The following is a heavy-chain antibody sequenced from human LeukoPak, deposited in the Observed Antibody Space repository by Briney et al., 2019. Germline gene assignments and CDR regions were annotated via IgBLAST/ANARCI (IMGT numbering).Heavy chain of an antibody. J-gene: IGHJ4*02. CDR1: GGSISSYY. CDR3: ARGALDTKTRFDY. D-gene: IGHD5-18*01. CDR2: IYYSGST. V-gene: IGHV4-59*01. Sequence: PSETLSLTCTVSGGSISSYYWSWLRQPPGQGLEWIGYIYYSGSTNYNPSLKSRVTISVDTSKNQFSLRLSSVTAADTAVYYCARGALDTKTRFDYWGQGTLVTVSS.